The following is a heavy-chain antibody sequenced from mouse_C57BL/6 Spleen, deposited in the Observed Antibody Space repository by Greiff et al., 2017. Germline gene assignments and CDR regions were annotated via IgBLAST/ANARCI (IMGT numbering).Heavy chain of an antibody. CDR3: ARYSSGYVM. D-gene: IGHD3-2*02. J-gene: IGHJ2*01. CDR1: GYTFTSYW. V-gene: IGHV1-69*01. CDR2: IDPSDSYT. Sequence: QVQLQQPGAELVMPGASVKLSCKASGYTFTSYWMHWVKQRPGQGLEWIGEIDPSDSYTNYNQKFKGKSTLTVDKSSSTAYMQLSSLTSEDSAVYYCARYSSGYVMWGQGTTLTVSS.